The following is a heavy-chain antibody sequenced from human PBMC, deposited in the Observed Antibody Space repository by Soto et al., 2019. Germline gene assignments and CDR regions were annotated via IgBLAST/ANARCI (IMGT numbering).Heavy chain of an antibody. J-gene: IGHJ5*02. CDR1: GFTFSNAW. CDR3: TTDISSGYDRVWNWFDP. D-gene: IGHD5-12*01. Sequence: EVQLMESGGGLVKPGGSLRLSCAASGFTFSNAWMSWVRQAPGKGLEWVGRIKSKTDGGTTDYAAPVKGRFTISRDDSKNTLYLQMNSLKTEDTAVYYCTTDISSGYDRVWNWFDPWGQGTLVTVSS. CDR2: IKSKTDGGTT. V-gene: IGHV3-15*01.